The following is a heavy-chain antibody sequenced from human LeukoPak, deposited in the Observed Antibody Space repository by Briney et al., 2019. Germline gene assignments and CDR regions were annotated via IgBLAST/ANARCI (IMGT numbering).Heavy chain of an antibody. Sequence: GGPLRLSCAASGFTFSSYEMNWVRQATGKGLEWVSYISGSGSTIYYADSVKGRFTISRDNAKNSLYLQMNSLRAEDTAVYYCARDRTTVTIKKFDYWGQGTLVTVSS. V-gene: IGHV3-48*03. J-gene: IGHJ4*02. D-gene: IGHD4-17*01. CDR3: ARDRTTVTIKKFDY. CDR1: GFTFSSYE. CDR2: ISGSGSTI.